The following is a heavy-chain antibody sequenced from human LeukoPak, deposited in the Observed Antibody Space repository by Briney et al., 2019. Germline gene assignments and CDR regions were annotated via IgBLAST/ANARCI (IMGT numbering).Heavy chain of an antibody. Sequence: SETLSLTCAVYGGSFSGYYWSWIRQPPGKGLEWIGEINHSGSTNYNPSLKSRVTISVDTSKNQFSLKLSSVTAADTAVYYCARHVVVVPAAILGRYYYYGMDVWGQGTTVTVSS. CDR1: GGSFSGYY. D-gene: IGHD2-2*02. CDR2: INHSGST. V-gene: IGHV4-34*01. J-gene: IGHJ6*02. CDR3: ARHVVVVPAAILGRYYYYGMDV.